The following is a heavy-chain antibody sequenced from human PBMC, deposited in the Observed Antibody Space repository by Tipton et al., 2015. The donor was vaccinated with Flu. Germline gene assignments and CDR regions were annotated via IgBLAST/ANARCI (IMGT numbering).Heavy chain of an antibody. Sequence: GLVKPSETLSLTCTVSGGSISSYYWSWIRQPAGKGLEWIGRIYTSGSTNYNPSLKSRVTMSVDTSKNQFSLKLSSVTAADTAVYYCARRHYYGSGKHNYYFDYWGQGTLVTVSS. J-gene: IGHJ4*02. CDR2: IYTSGST. CDR1: GGSISSYY. D-gene: IGHD3-10*01. V-gene: IGHV4-4*07. CDR3: ARRHYYGSGKHNYYFDY.